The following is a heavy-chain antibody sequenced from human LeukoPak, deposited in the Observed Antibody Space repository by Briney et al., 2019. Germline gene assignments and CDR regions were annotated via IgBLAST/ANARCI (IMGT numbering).Heavy chain of an antibody. CDR2: ISGGGDIA. V-gene: IGHV3-23*01. D-gene: IGHD3-3*01. CDR1: GFTFRSYA. CDR3: TKLRSDFWSASDY. Sequence: GGSLRLSCAASGFTFRSYAMSWVRQAPGKGLEWVSISGGGDIADYADSVKGRFTLSRDISKNTLYLQMNSLRAEDTAVYFCTKLRSDFWSASDYWGLGTLVTVSS. J-gene: IGHJ4*02.